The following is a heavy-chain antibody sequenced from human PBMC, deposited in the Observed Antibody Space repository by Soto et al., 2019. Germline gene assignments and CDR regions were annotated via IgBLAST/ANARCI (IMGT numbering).Heavy chain of an antibody. V-gene: IGHV3-72*01. CDR2: TRNKANRYTT. CDR1: GFSFSDHY. Sequence: GGSLRLSCAASGFSFSDHYMDWVRQAPGKGLEWVARTRNKANRYTTEYAASVKGRFTISRDDSKNSLYLQMSSLQNEDTAVYYCGRVGDYNFWSGPDYWGQGTLVTVSS. J-gene: IGHJ4*02. CDR3: GRVGDYNFWSGPDY. D-gene: IGHD3-3*01.